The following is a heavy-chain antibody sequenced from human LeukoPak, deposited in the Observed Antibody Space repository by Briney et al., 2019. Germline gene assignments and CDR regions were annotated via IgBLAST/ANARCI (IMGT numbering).Heavy chain of an antibody. CDR3: ARERKMATIRTLSDY. CDR1: GFTFSDYY. CDR2: ISSSGSTI. D-gene: IGHD5-24*01. Sequence: GGSLRLSCAASGFTFSDYYMSWIRQAPGKGLEWVSYISSSGSTIYYADSVKGRFTISRGNAKNSLYPQMNSLRAEDTAVYYCARERKMATIRTLSDYWGQGTLVTVSS. J-gene: IGHJ4*02. V-gene: IGHV3-11*01.